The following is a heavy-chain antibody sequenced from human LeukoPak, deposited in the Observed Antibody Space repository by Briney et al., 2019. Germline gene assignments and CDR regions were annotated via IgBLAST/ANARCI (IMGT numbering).Heavy chain of an antibody. CDR1: GFTFSDYY. D-gene: IGHD3-3*01. Sequence: GGSLRLSCPAFGFTFSDYYMSWIRQAPGKGLEWLSYISSSGSTIYYADSVKGRFTISRDNAKNSLYLRMNSLRAEDTAVYYCARVLTYYDFWSGQGYFDLWGPGTLVNVSS. V-gene: IGHV3-11*04. CDR2: ISSSGSTI. CDR3: ARVLTYYDFWSGQGYFDL. J-gene: IGHJ2*01.